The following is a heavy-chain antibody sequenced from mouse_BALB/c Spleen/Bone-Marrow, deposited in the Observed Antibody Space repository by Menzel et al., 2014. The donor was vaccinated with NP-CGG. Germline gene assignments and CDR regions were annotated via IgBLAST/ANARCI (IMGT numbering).Heavy chain of an antibody. J-gene: IGHJ3*01. D-gene: IGHD1-1*01. Sequence: EVQLQQSGPGLVKPSQSLSLTCSVTGYSITSGYYWNWIRQFPGNKLEWMGYISYDGSNNHNPSLKNRISITRDTSKNQFYLKLNSVPTEDTATYYSARGFITTVGPFAYWGQGTLVTVSA. CDR2: ISYDGSN. V-gene: IGHV3-6*02. CDR3: ARGFITTVGPFAY. CDR1: GYSITSGYY.